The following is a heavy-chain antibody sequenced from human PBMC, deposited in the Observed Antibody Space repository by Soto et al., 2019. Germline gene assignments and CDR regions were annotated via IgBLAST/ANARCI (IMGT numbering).Heavy chain of an antibody. Sequence: QVQLVQSGSEVKKPGASVKVSCKASGYTLTSYAMHWVRQAPGQRLEWMGWINAGNGNTKSSQKFQGRVTITRDTSASTAYMELSSLRSEDTAVYYCARDQRRDYDFWSGYSQGFDYWGQGTLVTVSS. V-gene: IGHV1-3*01. D-gene: IGHD3-3*01. CDR3: ARDQRRDYDFWSGYSQGFDY. J-gene: IGHJ4*02. CDR2: INAGNGNT. CDR1: GYTLTSYA.